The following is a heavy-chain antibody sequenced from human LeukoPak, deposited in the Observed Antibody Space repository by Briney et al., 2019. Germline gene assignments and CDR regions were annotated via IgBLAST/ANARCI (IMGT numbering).Heavy chain of an antibody. J-gene: IGHJ4*02. Sequence: GGSLRLSCAASGFTFSRFEMNWVRQGPGKGLEWVSYISGSGSTKYYAETAKGRFTISRDNGKNSLYLQMNSLRAEDTAVYYCARDYGGGMFDSWGQGTLVTVSS. CDR2: ISGSGSTK. V-gene: IGHV3-48*03. CDR3: ARDYGGGMFDS. D-gene: IGHD4-23*01. CDR1: GFTFSRFE.